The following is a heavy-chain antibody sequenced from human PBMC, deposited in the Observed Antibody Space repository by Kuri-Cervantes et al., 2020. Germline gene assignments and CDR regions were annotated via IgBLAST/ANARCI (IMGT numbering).Heavy chain of an antibody. CDR2: IYHSGST. CDR1: GYSISSGYY. CDR3: ARAIHGPFDY. Sequence: GSLRLSCTVSGYSISSGYYWGWIRQPPGKGLEWIGSIYHSGSTYYNPSLKSRLTISVDTSNFSLKLTSMTAADTAVYYCARAIHGPFDYWGQGTLVTVSS. J-gene: IGHJ4*02. V-gene: IGHV4-38-2*02. D-gene: IGHD5-18*01.